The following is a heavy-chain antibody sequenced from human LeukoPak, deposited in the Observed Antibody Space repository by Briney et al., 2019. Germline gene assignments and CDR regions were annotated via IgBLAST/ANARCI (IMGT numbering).Heavy chain of an antibody. J-gene: IGHJ6*03. CDR2: INPNSGGT. CDR3: ARVRGDCSSTSCYRYYYYYYMDV. Sequence: ASLKVSCKASGYTFTGYYMHWVRQAPGQGLEWMGWINPNSGGTNYAQKFQGRVTMTRDTSISTAYMELSRLRSDDTAVYYCARVRGDCSSTSCYRYYYYYYMDVWGKGTTVTVSS. D-gene: IGHD2-2*02. V-gene: IGHV1-2*02. CDR1: GYTFTGYY.